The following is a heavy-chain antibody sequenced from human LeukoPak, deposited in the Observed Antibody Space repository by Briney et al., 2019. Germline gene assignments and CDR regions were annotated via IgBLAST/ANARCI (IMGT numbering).Heavy chain of an antibody. CDR3: ARVGLYCSSTSCYSYYYGMDV. D-gene: IGHD2-2*01. CDR2: INHSGST. V-gene: IGHV4-39*07. Sequence: PSETLSLTCTVSGGSISSGDYYWSWIRQPPGKGLEWIGEINHSGSTNYNPSLKSRVTISVDTSKNQFSLKLSSVTAADTAVYYCARVGLYCSSTSCYSYYYGMDVWGQGTTVTVSS. J-gene: IGHJ6*02. CDR1: GGSISSGDYY.